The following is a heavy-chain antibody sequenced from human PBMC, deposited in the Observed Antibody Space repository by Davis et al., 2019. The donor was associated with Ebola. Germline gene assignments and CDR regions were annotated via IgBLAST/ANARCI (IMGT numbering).Heavy chain of an antibody. CDR3: ARGGFIVVVPAATDYYYGMDV. CDR1: GFTFSSYD. V-gene: IGHV3-13*01. D-gene: IGHD2-2*01. CDR2: IGTAGDT. J-gene: IGHJ6*02. Sequence: GESLKISCAASGFTFSSYDMHWVRQATGKGLEWVSAIGTAGDTYYPGSVKGRFTISRENAKNSLYLQMNSLRAGDTAVYYCARGGFIVVVPAATDYYYGMDVWGQGTTVTVSS.